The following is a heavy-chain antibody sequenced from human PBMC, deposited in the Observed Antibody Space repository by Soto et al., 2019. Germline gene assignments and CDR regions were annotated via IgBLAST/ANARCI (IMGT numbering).Heavy chain of an antibody. J-gene: IGHJ5*02. CDR2: IYHSGST. CDR1: SGSISSSNW. Sequence: QVQLQESGPGLVKPSGTLSLTCAVSSGSISSSNWWSWVRQPPGKGLEWIGEIYHSGSTNYNPSLKSRVTISVDKSKNQFSLKLSSVTAADTAVYYCARGGYCTNGVCFSFGWFDPWGQGTLVTVSS. D-gene: IGHD2-8*01. CDR3: ARGGYCTNGVCFSFGWFDP. V-gene: IGHV4-4*02.